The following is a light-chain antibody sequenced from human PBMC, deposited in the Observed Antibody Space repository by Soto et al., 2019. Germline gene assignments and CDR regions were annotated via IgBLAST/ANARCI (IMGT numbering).Light chain of an antibody. CDR3: QSYDASNQV. Sequence: NFMLTQPHSVSESPGKTVTISCTRSSGNIASNYVQWYQQRPGSAPTTVIYEDNQRPSGVPDRFSGSIHSSSNSAALTISGLKTEDEADYYCQSYDASNQVFGGGTKVTVL. J-gene: IGLJ3*02. CDR2: EDN. CDR1: SGNIASNY. V-gene: IGLV6-57*03.